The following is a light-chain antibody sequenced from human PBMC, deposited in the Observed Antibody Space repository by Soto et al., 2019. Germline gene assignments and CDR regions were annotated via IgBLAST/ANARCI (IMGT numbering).Light chain of an antibody. CDR3: QAWDSSPVV. CDR2: QDS. CDR1: KLGDKY. J-gene: IGLJ2*01. Sequence: SSELTQPPSVSVSPGQTASITCSGDKLGDKYACWYQQKPGQSPVLVIYQDSKRPSGIPERFSGSNSGNTATLTISGTQAMEEADYYCQAWDSSPVVFGGGTKPPVL. V-gene: IGLV3-1*01.